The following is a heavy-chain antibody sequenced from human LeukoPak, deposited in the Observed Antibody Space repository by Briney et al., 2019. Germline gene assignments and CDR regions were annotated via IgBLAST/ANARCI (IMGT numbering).Heavy chain of an antibody. V-gene: IGHV1-2*02. CDR3: ARDLSDDFWSGYPGSYYYYGMDV. J-gene: IGHJ6*02. D-gene: IGHD3-3*01. Sequence: ASVNVSCKASRYTLTGYYMHWVRQPASQGREWMGCINPNSGGTNYAQKFQGRVTMTRDTSISTAYMELSRLRSDDTAVYYCARDLSDDFWSGYPGSYYYYGMDVWGQGTTVTVSS. CDR2: INPNSGGT. CDR1: RYTLTGYY.